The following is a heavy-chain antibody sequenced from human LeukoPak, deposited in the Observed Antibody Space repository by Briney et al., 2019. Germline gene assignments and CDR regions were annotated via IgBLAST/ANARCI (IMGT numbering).Heavy chain of an antibody. CDR2: INPGDSDI. D-gene: IGHD6-6*01. Sequence: GESLKISCKGSGNRFTSYWIGWVRQMPGKGLEWRGIINPGDSDIRYSPSFQGQVTISADKSISTAYLQWSSLKASDTAMYYCARLSGYSSSSSFEYWGQGTLVTVSS. V-gene: IGHV5-51*01. CDR1: GNRFTSYW. J-gene: IGHJ4*02. CDR3: ARLSGYSSSSSFEY.